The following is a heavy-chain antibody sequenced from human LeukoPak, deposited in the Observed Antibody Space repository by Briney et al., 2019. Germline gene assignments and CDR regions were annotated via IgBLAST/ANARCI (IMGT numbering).Heavy chain of an antibody. CDR1: GGTFSSYA. CDR3: ATAPMITFGGVIVSNPYYFDY. V-gene: IGHV1-69*13. CDR2: IIPIFGTA. Sequence: SVKVSCKASGGTFSSYAISWVRQAPGQGLEWMGGIIPIFGTANYAQKFQGSVTITADESTSTAYMELSSLRSEDTAVYYCATAPMITFGGVIVSNPYYFDYWGQGTLVTVSS. J-gene: IGHJ4*02. D-gene: IGHD3-16*02.